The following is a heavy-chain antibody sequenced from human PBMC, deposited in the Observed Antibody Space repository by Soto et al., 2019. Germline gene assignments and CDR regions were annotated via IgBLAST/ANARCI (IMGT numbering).Heavy chain of an antibody. V-gene: IGHV1-18*01. CDR2: ISAYNGNT. J-gene: IGHJ4*02. CDR3: ARVRELGHSGYAPPFDY. D-gene: IGHD5-12*01. CDR1: GYTFTSYG. Sequence: QVQLVQSGAEVKKPGASVKVSCKASGYTFTSYGISWVRQAPGQGLEWMGWISAYNGNTNYAQKLQGRVTMTTDTSTSTAYMELSSLRSDDTAVYYCARVRELGHSGYAPPFDYWGQGTLVTVSS.